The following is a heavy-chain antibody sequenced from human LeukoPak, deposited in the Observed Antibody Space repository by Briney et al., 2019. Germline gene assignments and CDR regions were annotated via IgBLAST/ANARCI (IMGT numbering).Heavy chain of an antibody. D-gene: IGHD3-22*01. J-gene: IGHJ4*02. Sequence: ASVKVSCKASGYTFTSYGISWVRQAPGQGLEWMGWISAYNGNTNCAQKLQGRVTITADESTSTAYMELSSLRSEDTAVYYCARGDYYDSSGYYYGDKYYFDYWGQGTLVTVSS. CDR3: ARGDYYDSSGYYYGDKYYFDY. V-gene: IGHV1-18*01. CDR1: GYTFTSYG. CDR2: ISAYNGNT.